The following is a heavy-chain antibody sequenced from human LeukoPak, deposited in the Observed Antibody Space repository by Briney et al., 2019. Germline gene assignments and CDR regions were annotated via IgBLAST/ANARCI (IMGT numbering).Heavy chain of an antibody. CDR3: ARDANPSGDYVYHY. V-gene: IGHV4-59*01. CDR1: GDSISNSY. Sequence: PSETLSLTCSVSGDSISNSYWTWIRQPPGKGLEWIGYIYYSGSTNYNPSLKSRVTISVDTSKNLFSLNLSSVTAADTAVYYCARDANPSGDYVYHYWGQGALVTVSS. D-gene: IGHD4-17*01. J-gene: IGHJ4*02. CDR2: IYYSGST.